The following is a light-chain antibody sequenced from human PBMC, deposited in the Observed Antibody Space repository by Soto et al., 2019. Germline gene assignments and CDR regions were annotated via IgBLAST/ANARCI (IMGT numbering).Light chain of an antibody. J-gene: IGKJ1*01. V-gene: IGKV1-8*01. CDR3: QQYYSYPRT. Sequence: AIRMTQSPSPLAASTGDRVTITCRASQGISSYLAWYQQKPGKAPKLLIYAASTLQSGVPSRFRGSGSGTDFTLTISCLQSEDFETYYCQQYYSYPRTFGQGTKVDIK. CDR1: QGISSY. CDR2: AAS.